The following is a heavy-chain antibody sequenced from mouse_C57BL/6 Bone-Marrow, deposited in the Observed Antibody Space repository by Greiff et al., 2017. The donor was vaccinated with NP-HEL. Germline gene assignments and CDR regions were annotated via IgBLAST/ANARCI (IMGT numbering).Heavy chain of an antibody. J-gene: IGHJ3*01. Sequence: ESGPGLVKPSQSLSLTCSVTGYSITSGYYWNWIRQFPGNKLEWMGYISYDGSNNYNPSLKNRISITRDTSKNQFFLKLNSVTTEDTATYYCARVEYWFAYWGQGTLVTVSA. CDR2: ISYDGSN. CDR3: ARVEYWFAY. D-gene: IGHD5-2*01. CDR1: GYSITSGYY. V-gene: IGHV3-6*01.